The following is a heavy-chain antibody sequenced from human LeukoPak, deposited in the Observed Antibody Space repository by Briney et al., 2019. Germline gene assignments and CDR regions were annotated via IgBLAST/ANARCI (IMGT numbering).Heavy chain of an antibody. V-gene: IGHV3-74*01. J-gene: IGHJ4*02. Sequence: GGSLRLSCAASGFTFSRYWIHWVRQAPGKGLEWVSRINPDGSTTTYADSVKGRFTISRDNAKNTLYLQMNSLRAEDTAVYYCAHSSSWYSGPFDYWGQGTLVTVSS. CDR2: INPDGSTT. D-gene: IGHD6-13*01. CDR1: GFTFSRYW. CDR3: AHSSSWYSGPFDY.